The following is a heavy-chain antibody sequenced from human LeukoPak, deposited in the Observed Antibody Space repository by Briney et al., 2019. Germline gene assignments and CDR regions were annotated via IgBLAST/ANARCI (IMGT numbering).Heavy chain of an antibody. Sequence: SETLSLTCTVSGGSISSYYWSWIRQPPGKGLEWIGYIYYSGSTNYNPSLKSRVTISVDTSKNQFSLKLSSVTAADTAVYYCARQKSELASSGWVDYWGQGTLVTVSS. CDR3: ARQKSELASSGWVDY. J-gene: IGHJ4*02. CDR2: IYYSGST. V-gene: IGHV4-59*08. D-gene: IGHD6-19*01. CDR1: GGSISSYY.